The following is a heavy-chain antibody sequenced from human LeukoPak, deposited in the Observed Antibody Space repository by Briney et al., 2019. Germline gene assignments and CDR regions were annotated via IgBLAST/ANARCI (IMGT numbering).Heavy chain of an antibody. V-gene: IGHV3-7*03. Sequence: GGSLRLSCAASGFILSTYWMTWVRQGPGKRLEWVATIKQDGTGISYLDSVKGRFTISRDNANNSLYLQMNGLRVDDTAIYYCAKVSEGDSGSRYRPLDFWGQGTLVTVS. CDR1: GFILSTYW. CDR2: IKQDGTGI. CDR3: AKVSEGDSGSRYRPLDF. D-gene: IGHD3-10*01. J-gene: IGHJ4*02.